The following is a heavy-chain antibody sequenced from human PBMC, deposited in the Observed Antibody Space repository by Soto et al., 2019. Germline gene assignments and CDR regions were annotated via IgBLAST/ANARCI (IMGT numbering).Heavy chain of an antibody. CDR2: ISVSGSST. V-gene: IGHV3-23*01. D-gene: IGHD2-8*01. J-gene: IGHJ4*02. Sequence: GGSLRLSCAASGFTFANYAMSWVRQVPGKGLEWVSAISVSGSSTYYADTVKGRFTISRENSRNTLYLQMNSLRAEDTAVYYCARDLPPFCSNGICFADYWGQGTLVPVSS. CDR3: ARDLPPFCSNGICFADY. CDR1: GFTFANYA.